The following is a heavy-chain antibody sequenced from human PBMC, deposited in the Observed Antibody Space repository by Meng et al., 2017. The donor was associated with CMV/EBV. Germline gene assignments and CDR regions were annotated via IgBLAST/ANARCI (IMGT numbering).Heavy chain of an antibody. CDR1: GFTFSSYG. CDR3: AKDQGEVEYYYGSVEYTPDDYYFDY. V-gene: IGHV3-30*02. J-gene: IGHJ4*02. D-gene: IGHD3-10*01. Sequence: GGSLRLSCAASGFTFSSYGMHWVRQAPGKGPEWVAFIRYDGSNKYYADSVKGRFTISRDNSKNTLYLQMNSLRAEDTAVYYCAKDQGEVEYYYGSVEYTPDDYYFDYWGQGTLVTVSS. CDR2: IRYDGSNK.